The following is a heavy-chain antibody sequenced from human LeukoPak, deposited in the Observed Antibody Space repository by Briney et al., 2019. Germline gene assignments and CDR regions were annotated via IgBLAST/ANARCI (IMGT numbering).Heavy chain of an antibody. V-gene: IGHV3-53*01. Sequence: PGGSLRLSCAASGFSVSTYYMSWVRQVPGKGLEWVSVIYSGGTTNYPDSVKGRFTISRDNSKNTLYLQMNSLRAEDTAVYYCARDPDSTAYDAFDIWGQGTMVTVPS. J-gene: IGHJ3*02. CDR1: GFSVSTYY. CDR2: IYSGGTT. D-gene: IGHD2/OR15-2a*01. CDR3: ARDPDSTAYDAFDI.